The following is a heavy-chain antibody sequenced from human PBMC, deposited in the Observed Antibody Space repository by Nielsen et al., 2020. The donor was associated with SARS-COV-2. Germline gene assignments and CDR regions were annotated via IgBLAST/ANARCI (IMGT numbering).Heavy chain of an antibody. D-gene: IGHD3-16*01. J-gene: IGHJ4*02. CDR2: ISADGDTK. V-gene: IGHV3-30*18. CDR3: AKRRGDGYFDH. Sequence: VRQAPGKGLEWVAMISADGDTKYYTDSVKGRFTISRDNSKNTLYLQMNGLRTEDTAVYYCAKRRGDGYFDHWGQGSLVTVSS.